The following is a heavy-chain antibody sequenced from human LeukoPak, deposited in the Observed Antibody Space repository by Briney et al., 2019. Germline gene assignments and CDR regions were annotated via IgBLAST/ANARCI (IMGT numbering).Heavy chain of an antibody. Sequence: MPSETLSLTCAVYGGSFSCYYWSWIRRPPGKGLEWLGEINHSGSTNYNPSLKRRVTISVDTSKNQCSLKLSSVTAADTAVYYCARGIRSYYDSSGIYYVDYWGQGTLVTVSS. CDR3: ARGIRSYYDSSGIYYVDY. CDR1: GGSFSCYY. CDR2: INHSGST. D-gene: IGHD3-22*01. J-gene: IGHJ4*02. V-gene: IGHV4-34*01.